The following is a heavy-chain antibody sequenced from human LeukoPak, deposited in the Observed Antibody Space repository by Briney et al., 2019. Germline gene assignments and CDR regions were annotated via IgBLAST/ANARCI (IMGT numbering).Heavy chain of an antibody. V-gene: IGHV1-2*02. CDR1: GYTFTVYY. D-gene: IGHD2-2*01. CDR3: ARANFLYCSSSTCLFDY. Sequence: ASVKVSCTASGYTFTVYYMHWVRQAPGQGFEWMGWINPNDGDTNYAQKFQGRVTMTRDTSISTAHMEVSRLRSDDTAVYYCARANFLYCSSSTCLFDYWGQGTLVTVSS. CDR2: INPNDGDT. J-gene: IGHJ4*02.